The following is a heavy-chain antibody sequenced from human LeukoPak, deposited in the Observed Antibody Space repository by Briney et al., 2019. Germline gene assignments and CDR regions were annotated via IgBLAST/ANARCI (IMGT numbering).Heavy chain of an antibody. J-gene: IGHJ4*02. Sequence: GASVKVSCKASGYTLTGYYMHWVRQAPGQGLEWMGWINPNSGGTNYAQKFQGRVTMTRDTSISTAYMELSRLRSDDTAVYYCATSTIFGVVPLGYWGQGTLVTVSS. CDR1: GYTLTGYY. V-gene: IGHV1-2*02. D-gene: IGHD3-3*01. CDR3: ATSTIFGVVPLGY. CDR2: INPNSGGT.